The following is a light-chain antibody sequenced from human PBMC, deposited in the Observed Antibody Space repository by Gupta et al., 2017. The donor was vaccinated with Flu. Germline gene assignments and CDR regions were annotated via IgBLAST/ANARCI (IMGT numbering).Light chain of an antibody. V-gene: IGKV1-5*03. CDR2: QTS. CDR3: QFQHT. J-gene: IGKJ2*01. CDR1: QSISSL. Sequence: DIQMTQVPSTLSASVGDRVTITCRASQSISSLFAWYQQKPGKATKILIYQTSSLKSGVTSRLSGSGSVTEFTRTRDGLKPDDSDTHYCQFQHTFGQGTKLEIK.